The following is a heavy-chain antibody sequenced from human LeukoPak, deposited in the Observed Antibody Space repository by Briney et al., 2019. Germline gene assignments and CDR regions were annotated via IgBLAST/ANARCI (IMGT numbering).Heavy chain of an antibody. V-gene: IGHV3-30*04. CDR3: AREGTTCYSGLDV. J-gene: IGHJ6*02. Sequence: GRSLRLSCAASGFTFRSRAMHWVRQAPAKGLEWVARISYDGSDKYYADSVKGRFTISRDNSESTLSLQIISLRAEDTALYYCAREGTTCYSGLDVWGQGTTVTVSS. CDR1: GFTFRSRA. D-gene: IGHD2/OR15-2a*01. CDR2: ISYDGSDK.